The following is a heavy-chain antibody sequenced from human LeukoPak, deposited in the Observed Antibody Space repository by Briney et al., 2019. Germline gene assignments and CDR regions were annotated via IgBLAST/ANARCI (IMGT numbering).Heavy chain of an antibody. Sequence: QSGGSLRLSCAASGFTFSSYGMHWVRQAPGKGLEWVAVIWYDGSNKYYADSVKGRFTISRDNSKNTLYLQMNSLRAEGTAVYYFARDGDGYIDRWGQGTLVTVSS. D-gene: IGHD5-24*01. CDR2: IWYDGSNK. V-gene: IGHV3-33*01. CDR3: ARDGDGYIDR. CDR1: GFTFSSYG. J-gene: IGHJ5*02.